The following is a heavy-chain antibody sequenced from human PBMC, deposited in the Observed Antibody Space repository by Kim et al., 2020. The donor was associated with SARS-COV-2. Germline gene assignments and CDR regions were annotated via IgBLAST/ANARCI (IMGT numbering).Heavy chain of an antibody. CDR1: GFTFSSYA. CDR3: AKGSAYDYVWGSYPRYWYFDL. CDR2: ISGSGGST. J-gene: IGHJ2*01. V-gene: IGHV3-23*01. Sequence: GGSLRLSCAASGFTFSSYAMSWVRQAPGKGLEWVSAISGSGGSTYYADSVKGRFTISRDNSKNTLYLQMNSLRAEDTAVYYCAKGSAYDYVWGSYPRYWYFDLWGRGTLVTVSS. D-gene: IGHD3-16*01.